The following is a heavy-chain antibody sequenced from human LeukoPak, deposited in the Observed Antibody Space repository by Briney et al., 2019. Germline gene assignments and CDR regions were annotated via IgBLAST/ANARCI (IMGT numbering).Heavy chain of an antibody. V-gene: IGHV1-69*02. CDR3: ARAHCSSTSCLTGPFDI. CDR1: GGTFSSYT. CDR2: IIPILGIA. D-gene: IGHD2-2*01. Sequence: SVKVSCKASGGTFSSYTISWVRHAPGQGLEWMGRIIPILGIANYAQKFQGRVTITADKSTSTAYMELSSLRSEDTAVYYCARAHCSSTSCLTGPFDIWGQGTMVTVSS. J-gene: IGHJ3*02.